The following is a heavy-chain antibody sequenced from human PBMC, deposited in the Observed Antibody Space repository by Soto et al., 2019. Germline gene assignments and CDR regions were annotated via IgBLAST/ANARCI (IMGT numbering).Heavy chain of an antibody. CDR3: ARRLMRDYYYYMDV. V-gene: IGHV4-34*01. Sequence: SETLSLTCAVYGGSFSGYYWSWIRQPPGKGLEWIGEINHSGSTNYNPSLKSRVTISVDTSKNQFSLKLSSVTAADTAVYYCARRLMRDYYYYMDVWGKGTTVTVSS. J-gene: IGHJ6*03. CDR1: GGSFSGYY. CDR2: INHSGST.